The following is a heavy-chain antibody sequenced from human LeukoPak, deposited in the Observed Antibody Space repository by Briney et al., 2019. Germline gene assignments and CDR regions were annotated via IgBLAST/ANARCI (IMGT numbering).Heavy chain of an antibody. V-gene: IGHV4-59*12. CDR2: IYYSGST. D-gene: IGHD6-13*01. J-gene: IGHJ4*02. Sequence: PSETLSLTCTVSGGSISSYYWSWIRQPPGKGLEWIGYIYYSGSTNYNPSLKSRVTISVDRSKNQFSLNLSSVTAADTAIYYCASAERIAAAGYPYFGYWGQGALVTVSS. CDR3: ASAERIAAAGYPYFGY. CDR1: GGSISSYY.